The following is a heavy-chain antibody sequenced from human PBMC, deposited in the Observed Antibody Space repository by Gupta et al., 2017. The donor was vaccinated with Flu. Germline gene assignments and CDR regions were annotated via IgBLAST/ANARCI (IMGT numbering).Heavy chain of an antibody. CDR3: ARVWAPSFIVVVTAIHTDTWYFDL. Sequence: QVQLQESCPGLVKPSETLSLTCTVSGGSISSYYWSWIRQPPGKGLEWIGYIYYSGSTNYNPSLKSRVTISVDTSKNQFSLKLSSVTAADTAVYYCARVWAPSFIVVVTAIHTDTWYFDLWGRGTLVTVSS. CDR2: IYYSGST. CDR1: GGSISSYY. D-gene: IGHD2-21*02. V-gene: IGHV4-59*01. J-gene: IGHJ2*01.